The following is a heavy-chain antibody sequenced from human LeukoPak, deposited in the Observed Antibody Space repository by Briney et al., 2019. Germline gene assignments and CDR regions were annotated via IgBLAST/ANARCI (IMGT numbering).Heavy chain of an antibody. CDR3: ACLGRWLTGRTFGY. D-gene: IGHD3-10*01. CDR2: VSYSGSP. Sequence: SETLSLTCTVSGDSISSSRYYWGWIRQPPGKGLEWIGSVSYSGSPYYNPSLKSRVTTSVDTSKNQFSLKLSSVTAADTAVYYCACLGRWLTGRTFGYWGQGTLVTVSS. J-gene: IGHJ4*02. CDR1: GDSISSSRYY. V-gene: IGHV4-39*07.